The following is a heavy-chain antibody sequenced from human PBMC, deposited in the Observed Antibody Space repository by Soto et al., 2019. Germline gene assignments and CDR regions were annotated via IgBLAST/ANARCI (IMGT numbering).Heavy chain of an antibody. CDR3: ARIAATGRGWDV. CDR1: GFTFSSYW. Sequence: EVQLVESGGGLVQPGGSLRLSCVDSGFTFSSYWMSWVRQAPVKGLEWVGNIKQDGSEENYVDSLKGRFTISRDNAKNSMYLQMNSLRAVDTAVYYCARIAATGRGWDVWGQGTTVVVSS. CDR2: IKQDGSEE. V-gene: IGHV3-7*01. D-gene: IGHD6-13*01. J-gene: IGHJ6*02.